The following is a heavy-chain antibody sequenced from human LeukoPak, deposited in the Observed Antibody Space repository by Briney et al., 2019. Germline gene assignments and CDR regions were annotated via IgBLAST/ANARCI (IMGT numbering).Heavy chain of an antibody. CDR1: GFTFSSYN. D-gene: IGHD2-2*01. V-gene: IGHV3-30*03. CDR3: ARDHSAMPSY. Sequence: GGSLRLSCAASGFTFSSYNFHWLRQAPGKGLEWLTVISYDGSYTSYGASVKGRFTVSRDNSQNTLYLQMNGLRAEDTALYYCARDHSAMPSYWGQGTLVTVSS. J-gene: IGHJ4*02. CDR2: ISYDGSYT.